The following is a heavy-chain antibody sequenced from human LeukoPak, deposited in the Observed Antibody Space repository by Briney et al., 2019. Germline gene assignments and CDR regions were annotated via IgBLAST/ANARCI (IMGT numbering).Heavy chain of an antibody. CDR3: ARGSRSGWYDY. V-gene: IGHV3-21*01. CDR2: ISSSSSYI. CDR1: GFTFSSYS. J-gene: IGHJ4*02. D-gene: IGHD6-19*01. Sequence: NPGESLRLSCAASGFTFSSYSMNWVRQAPGKRLEWVSSISSSSSYIYYADSVKGRFTISRDNAKNSLYLQMNSLRAEDTAVYYCARGSRSGWYDYWGQGTLVTVSS.